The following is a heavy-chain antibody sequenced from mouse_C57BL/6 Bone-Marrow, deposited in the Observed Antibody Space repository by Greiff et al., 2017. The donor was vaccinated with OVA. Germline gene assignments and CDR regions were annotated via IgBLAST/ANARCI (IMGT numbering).Heavy chain of an antibody. Sequence: EVKLEESGGGLVKPGGSLKLSCAASGFTFSSYAMSWVRQTPEKRLEWVATISDGGSYTYYPDNVKGRFTISRDNAKNNLYLQMSHLKSEDTAMYYCAREGSNSYYFDYWGQGTTLTVSS. CDR1: GFTFSSYA. J-gene: IGHJ2*01. CDR2: ISDGGSYT. CDR3: AREGSNSYYFDY. V-gene: IGHV5-4*01. D-gene: IGHD2-5*01.